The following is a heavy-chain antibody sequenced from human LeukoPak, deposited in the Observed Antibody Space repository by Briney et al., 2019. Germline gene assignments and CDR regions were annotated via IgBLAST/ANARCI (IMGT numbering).Heavy chain of an antibody. Sequence: PSETLSLTCTVSGGSISSYYWSWIRQPPGKGLEWIGYIYYSGSTNYNPSLKSRVTISVDTSKNQFSLKLSSVTAADTAVYYCARLAPNYYYYGLDVRGQGTTVTVSS. V-gene: IGHV4-59*01. CDR3: ARLAPNYYYYGLDV. J-gene: IGHJ6*02. CDR1: GGSISSYY. CDR2: IYYSGST.